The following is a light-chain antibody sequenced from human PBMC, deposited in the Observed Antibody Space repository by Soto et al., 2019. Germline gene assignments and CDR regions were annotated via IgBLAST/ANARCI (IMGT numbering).Light chain of an antibody. CDR2: YDS. J-gene: IGLJ1*01. CDR1: NIGSKS. Sequence: ELTQPPSVSVAPGKTARITCGGNNIGSKSVHWYQQKPGQAPVLVIYYDSDRPSGIPERFSGSNSGNTATLTISRVEAGDEADYYCQVWDSSSDHPYVFGTGTKVTVL. CDR3: QVWDSSSDHPYV. V-gene: IGLV3-21*04.